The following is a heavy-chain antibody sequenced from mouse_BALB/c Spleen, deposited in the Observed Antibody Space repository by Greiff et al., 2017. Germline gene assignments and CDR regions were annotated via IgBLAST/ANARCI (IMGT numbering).Heavy chain of an antibody. D-gene: IGHD2-3*01. J-gene: IGHJ3*01. Sequence: VKLVESGPGLVAPSQSLSITCTVSGFSLTSYGVHWVRQPPGKGLEWLGVIWAGGSTNYNSALMSRLSISKDNSKSQVFLKMNSLQTDDTAMYYCAREEIYDGYRFAYWGQGTPVTVSA. V-gene: IGHV2-9*02. CDR3: AREEIYDGYRFAY. CDR2: IWAGGST. CDR1: GFSLTSYG.